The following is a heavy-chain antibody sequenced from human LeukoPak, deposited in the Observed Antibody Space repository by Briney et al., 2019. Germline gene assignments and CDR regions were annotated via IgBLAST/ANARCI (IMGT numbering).Heavy chain of an antibody. J-gene: IGHJ4*02. Sequence: PSQTLSLTCTVSGGSISSGSYYWSWIRQPAGKGLVWIGRIYTSGSTNYNPSLKRRVTISVDTSKNQFSLKLSSVTAADTAVYYCAIYLIAVAGKSYFDYWGQGTLVTVSS. CDR3: AIYLIAVAGKSYFDY. V-gene: IGHV4-61*02. D-gene: IGHD6-19*01. CDR2: IYTSGST. CDR1: GGSISSGSYY.